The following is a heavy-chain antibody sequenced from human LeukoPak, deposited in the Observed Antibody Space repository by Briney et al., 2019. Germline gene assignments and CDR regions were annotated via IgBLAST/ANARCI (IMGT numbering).Heavy chain of an antibody. V-gene: IGHV3-48*03. D-gene: IGHD4-17*01. CDR2: ISSSGSTI. J-gene: IGHJ4*02. CDR3: ARAPGDDYGDKNFDY. Sequence: GGSLRLSCAASGFTFSSYEMNWVRQAPGKGLEWVSYISSSGSTIYYADSVKGRFTISRDNSKNTLYLQMNSLRAEDTAVYYCARAPGDDYGDKNFDYWGQGTLVTVSS. CDR1: GFTFSSYE.